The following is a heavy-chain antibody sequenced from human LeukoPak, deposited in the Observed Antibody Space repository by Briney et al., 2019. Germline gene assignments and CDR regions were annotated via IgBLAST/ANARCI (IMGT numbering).Heavy chain of an antibody. Sequence: ASVKVSCKACGYTFTSYAMHWVRQAPGQRLEWMGWINAGNANTKYSQKFQGRVTITRDTSASTAYMELSSLRSEDTAVYYCARSPITIFGVSPHNWFDPWGQGTLVTVSS. CDR3: ARSPITIFGVSPHNWFDP. CDR1: GYTFTSYA. CDR2: INAGNANT. D-gene: IGHD3-3*01. J-gene: IGHJ5*02. V-gene: IGHV1-3*01.